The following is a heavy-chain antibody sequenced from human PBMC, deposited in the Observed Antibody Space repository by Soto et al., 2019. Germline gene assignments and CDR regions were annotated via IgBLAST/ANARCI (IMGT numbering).Heavy chain of an antibody. CDR2: INHSGST. CDR3: ARGSVQYSGYDYLGFDY. Sequence: PSETLSLTFAVYGGSFSGYYWSWIRQPPGKGLEWIGEINHSGSTNYNPSLKSRVTISVDTSKNQFSLKLSSVTAADTAVYYCARGSVQYSGYDYLGFDYWGQGTLVTVSS. V-gene: IGHV4-34*01. CDR1: GGSFSGYY. D-gene: IGHD5-12*01. J-gene: IGHJ4*02.